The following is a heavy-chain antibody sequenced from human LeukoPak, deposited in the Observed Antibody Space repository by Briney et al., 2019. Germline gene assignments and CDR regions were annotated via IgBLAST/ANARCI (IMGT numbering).Heavy chain of an antibody. Sequence: PGGSLRLSCAASGFTFSSYSMSWVRQAPGKGLEWVSAICGSGGSTFYADSVKGRLTISRDNSKNTLYLQMNSLRAEDTAVYYCAKDVPLGYCSNTNCYPGYWGQGTLVTVSS. D-gene: IGHD2-2*01. V-gene: IGHV3-23*01. J-gene: IGHJ4*02. CDR3: AKDVPLGYCSNTNCYPGY. CDR1: GFTFSSYS. CDR2: ICGSGGST.